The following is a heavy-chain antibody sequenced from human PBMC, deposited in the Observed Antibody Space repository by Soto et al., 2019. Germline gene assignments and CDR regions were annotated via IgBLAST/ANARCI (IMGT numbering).Heavy chain of an antibody. CDR3: ARDPSGGSRAARQGDYFDY. Sequence: EVQLVESGGGLVKPGGSLRLSCAASGFTFSSYSMNWVRQAPGKGLEWVSSISSSSSYIYYADSVKGRFTISRDNAKNSLYLQMNSLRAEDTAVYYCARDPSGGSRAARQGDYFDYWGQGTLVTVGS. D-gene: IGHD6-6*01. J-gene: IGHJ4*02. V-gene: IGHV3-21*01. CDR2: ISSSSSYI. CDR1: GFTFSSYS.